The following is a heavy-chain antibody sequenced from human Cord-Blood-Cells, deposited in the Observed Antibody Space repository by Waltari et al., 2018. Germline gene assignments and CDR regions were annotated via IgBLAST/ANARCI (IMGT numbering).Heavy chain of an antibody. V-gene: IGHV1-69*01. J-gene: IGHJ5*02. D-gene: IGHD6-6*01. CDR2: IIPIFGTA. CDR1: GGTFSSYA. Sequence: QVQLVQSGAEVKKHGSSVKVSCKASGGTFSSYAISWVRQAPGQGLEWMGGIIPIFGTANYAQKFQGRVRITADESTSTAYMELSSLRSEDTAVYYCARPIKQLVLGAWFDPWGQGTLVTVSS. CDR3: ARPIKQLVLGAWFDP.